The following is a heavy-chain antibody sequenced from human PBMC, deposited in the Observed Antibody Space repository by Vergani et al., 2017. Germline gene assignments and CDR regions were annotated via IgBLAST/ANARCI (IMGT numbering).Heavy chain of an antibody. CDR3: VHRLGYFDWDGAFDV. J-gene: IGHJ3*01. CDR2: VYWNDDE. CDR1: GFSLTTGGEG. D-gene: IGHD3-9*01. V-gene: IGHV2-5*01. Sequence: QITLRKSGPTLVKPTQTLTLTCTFSGFSLTTGGEGVGWIRQPPGRALEWLAFVYWNDDERYSPSLKSRVTITKDTSKNEVILTMATMDPVDTATYYCVHRLGYFDWDGAFDVWGPGTMVTVSS.